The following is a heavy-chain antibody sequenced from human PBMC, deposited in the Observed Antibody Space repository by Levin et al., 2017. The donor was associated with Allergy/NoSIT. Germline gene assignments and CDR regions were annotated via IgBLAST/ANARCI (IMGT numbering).Heavy chain of an antibody. Sequence: ASVKVSCKASGYTFTSYGISWVRQAPGQGLEWMGWISAYNGNTNYAQKLQGRVTMTTDTSTSTAYMELRSLRSDDTAVYYCARGGITMVRGGGIRFFEMDYWGQGTLVTVSS. J-gene: IGHJ4*02. CDR1: GYTFTSYG. CDR3: ARGGITMVRGGGIRFFEMDY. D-gene: IGHD3-10*01. CDR2: ISAYNGNT. V-gene: IGHV1-18*01.